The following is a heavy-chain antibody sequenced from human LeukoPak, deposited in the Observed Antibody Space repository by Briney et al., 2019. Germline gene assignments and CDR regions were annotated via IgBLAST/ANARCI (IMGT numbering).Heavy chain of an antibody. Sequence: GGSLRLACAASGFTFSSYAMSWVRQAPGKGLEWVSAISGSGGSTYYADSVKGRFTISRDNSKNTLYLQMNSLRAEDTAVYYCAKILQIVVVEECLDYWGQGTLVTVSS. CDR1: GFTFSSYA. J-gene: IGHJ4*02. D-gene: IGHD3-22*01. CDR2: ISGSGGST. CDR3: AKILQIVVVEECLDY. V-gene: IGHV3-23*01.